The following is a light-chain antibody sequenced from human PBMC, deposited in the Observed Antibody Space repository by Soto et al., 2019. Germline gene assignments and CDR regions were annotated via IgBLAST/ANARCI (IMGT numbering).Light chain of an antibody. Sequence: AIRMTQSPSSLSASVGDRVTITCRASQGISSALAWYQQKPGKTPKLLIYDASSLKSGVPSRFSGSGSGTDFTLTISSLQAEDFATYYCQQFNSYPPTFGQGTKLELK. CDR3: QQFNSYPPT. CDR1: QGISSA. V-gene: IGKV1-13*02. J-gene: IGKJ2*01. CDR2: DAS.